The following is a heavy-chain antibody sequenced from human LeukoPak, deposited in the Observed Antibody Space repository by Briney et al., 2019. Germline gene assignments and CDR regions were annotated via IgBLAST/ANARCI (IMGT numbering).Heavy chain of an antibody. V-gene: IGHV3-23*01. Sequence: GGSLRLSCAASGFTFSSYAMSWVRQAPGKGLEWVSAISGSGGSTYYADSVKGRFTISRDNSKNTLYLQMNSLGAEDTAVYYCASKIGGYCSSTSCSNDWGQGTLVTVSS. J-gene: IGHJ4*02. CDR1: GFTFSSYA. CDR2: ISGSGGST. D-gene: IGHD2-2*03. CDR3: ASKIGGYCSSTSCSND.